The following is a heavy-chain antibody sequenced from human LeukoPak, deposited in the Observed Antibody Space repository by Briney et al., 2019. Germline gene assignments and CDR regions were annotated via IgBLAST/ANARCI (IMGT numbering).Heavy chain of an antibody. D-gene: IGHD3-10*01. CDR3: ARVLKYYYGSGSYPIDY. CDR2: IYYSGST. V-gene: IGHV4-59*08. Sequence: SETLSLTCTVSGGSISSYHWSWIRQPPGKGLEWIGYIYYSGSTYYNPSLKSRVTISVDTSKNQFSLKLSSVTAADTAVYYCARVLKYYYGSGSYPIDYWGQGTLVTVSS. J-gene: IGHJ4*02. CDR1: GGSISSYH.